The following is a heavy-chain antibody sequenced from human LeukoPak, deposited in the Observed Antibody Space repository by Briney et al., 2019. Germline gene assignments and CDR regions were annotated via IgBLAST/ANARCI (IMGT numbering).Heavy chain of an antibody. CDR2: IKHDGSER. D-gene: IGHD5-12*01. J-gene: IGHJ4*02. V-gene: IGHV3-7*04. CDR3: ARRKWQIGVGFDF. Sequence: GGSLRLACSVSVFTIKNYWMSWVRQAPGKGLEWVANIKHDGSERYYVDSVKGRFTISRDNAKDSLFLQMNSLTAEDTALYYCARRKWQIGVGFDFWGQGTVVAVSS. CDR1: VFTIKNYW.